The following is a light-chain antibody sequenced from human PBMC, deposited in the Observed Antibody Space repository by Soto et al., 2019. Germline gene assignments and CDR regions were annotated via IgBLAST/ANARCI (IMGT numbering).Light chain of an antibody. CDR2: WAS. CDR3: QQYDRTPLT. Sequence: DIVMTQSPDSLAVSLGERATINCKSSKNLLYSSNNKNSLAWYQQKPGQPPKLLIYWASTRESGFHDRFSGSGSGTDFPLTISSLQAEDVAVYYCQQYDRTPLTFGGGTKVEIK. J-gene: IGKJ4*01. CDR1: KNLLYSSNNKNS. V-gene: IGKV4-1*01.